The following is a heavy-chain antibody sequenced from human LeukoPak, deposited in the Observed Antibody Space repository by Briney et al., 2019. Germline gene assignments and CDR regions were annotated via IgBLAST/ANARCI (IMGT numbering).Heavy chain of an antibody. CDR1: GGAFSSYA. CDR3: ARGADCSSTSCPNYYYYYMDV. J-gene: IGHJ6*03. Sequence: GASVKVSCKASGGAFSSYAISWVRQAPGQGLEWMGGIIPIFSTANYAQKFQGRVTITTDESTSTAYMELSSLRSEDTAVYYCARGADCSSTSCPNYYYYYMDVWGKGTTVTVSS. V-gene: IGHV1-69*05. CDR2: IIPIFSTA. D-gene: IGHD2-2*01.